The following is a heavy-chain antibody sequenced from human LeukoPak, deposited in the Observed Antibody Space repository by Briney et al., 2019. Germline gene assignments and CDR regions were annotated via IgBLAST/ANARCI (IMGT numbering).Heavy chain of an antibody. D-gene: IGHD3-10*02. J-gene: IGHJ4*02. CDR2: INHSGST. CDR3: ARGTTAICYDY. Sequence: PSETLSLTCAVYGGSFSGYYWSWIRQPPGKGLEWIGEINHSGSTNYNPSLKSRVTISVDTSKNQFSLKLSSVTAADTAVYYCARGTTAICYDYWGQGTLVTVSS. V-gene: IGHV4-34*01. CDR1: GGSFSGYY.